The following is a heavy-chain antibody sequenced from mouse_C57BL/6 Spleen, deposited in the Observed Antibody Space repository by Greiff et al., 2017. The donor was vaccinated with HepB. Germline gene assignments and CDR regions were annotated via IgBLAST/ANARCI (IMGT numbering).Heavy chain of an antibody. V-gene: IGHV1-47*01. CDR2: FHPYNDDT. D-gene: IGHD2-1*01. CDR3: AIGYRYGNSYYCDY. J-gene: IGHJ2*01. Sequence: QVQLKESGAELVKPGASVKMSCKASGYTFTTYPIEWMKQNHGKSLEWIGNFHPYNDDTKYNEKFKGKATLTVDKSSSTVYLELSRLTSDDSAVYYCAIGYRYGNSYYCDYWGQGTTLTVSS. CDR1: GYTFTTYP.